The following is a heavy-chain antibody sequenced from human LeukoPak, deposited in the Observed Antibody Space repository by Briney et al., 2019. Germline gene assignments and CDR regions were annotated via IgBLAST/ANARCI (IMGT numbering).Heavy chain of an antibody. CDR3: AKSVAIYFYYGLDV. D-gene: IGHD3-3*01. V-gene: IGHV3-23*01. CDR2: ISGSGGST. Sequence: GGSLRLSCAVSGFSVSAHYMSWVRQTPGKGLEWVSAISGSGGSTYYADSVKGRFTISRDNSKNTLFLQMNSLRVEDTAPYYCAKSVAIYFYYGLDVWGQGTTVTVSS. CDR1: GFSVSAHY. J-gene: IGHJ6*02.